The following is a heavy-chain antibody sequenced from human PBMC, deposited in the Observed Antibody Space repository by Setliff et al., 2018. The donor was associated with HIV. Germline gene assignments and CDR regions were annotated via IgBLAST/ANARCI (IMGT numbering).Heavy chain of an antibody. CDR3: ARGPTIFGVVMNGFDL. CDR2: ISIYNGDR. CDR1: GYTFTTYG. V-gene: IGHV1-18*01. Sequence: GASVKVSYKASGYTFTTYGISWVRQAPGQGLEWMGWISIYNGDRNCIENFQGRVIMTTDTSTATAYMELRNLRFEDTAVYYCARGPTIFGVVMNGFDLWGQGTTVTVTS. J-gene: IGHJ3*01. D-gene: IGHD3-3*01.